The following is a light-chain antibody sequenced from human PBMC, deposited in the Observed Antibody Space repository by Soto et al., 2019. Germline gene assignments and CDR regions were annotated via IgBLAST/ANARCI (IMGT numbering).Light chain of an antibody. CDR2: LNSDGSH. J-gene: IGLJ3*02. CDR3: QTWGTGGV. CDR1: SGHSSYA. V-gene: IGLV4-69*01. Sequence: QPVLTQSPSASASLGASVKLTCTLSSGHSSYAIAWHQQQPEKGPRYLMTLNSDGSHSKGDGIPDRFSGSSSGAERYLTISSLQSEDEADYYCQTWGTGGVFGGGTKLTVL.